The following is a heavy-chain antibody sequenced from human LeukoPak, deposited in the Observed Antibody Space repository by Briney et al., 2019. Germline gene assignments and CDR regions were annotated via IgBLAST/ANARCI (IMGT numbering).Heavy chain of an antibody. CDR2: IIPIFGTA. Sequence: SVRVSCKASGGTFSSYAISWVRQAPGQGLEWMGGIIPIFGTANYAQKFQGRVTITADESTSTAYMELSSLRSEDTAVYYCATPPHYTYYYDSSGYDPGFDYWGQGTLVTVSS. J-gene: IGHJ4*02. CDR3: ATPPHYTYYYDSSGYDPGFDY. V-gene: IGHV1-69*13. D-gene: IGHD3-22*01. CDR1: GGTFSSYA.